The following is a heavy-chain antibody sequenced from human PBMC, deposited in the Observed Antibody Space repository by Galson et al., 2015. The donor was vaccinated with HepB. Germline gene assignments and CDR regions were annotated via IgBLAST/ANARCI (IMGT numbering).Heavy chain of an antibody. J-gene: IGHJ5*02. CDR3: TGGRWLAWFDP. V-gene: IGHV3-49*04. Sequence: SLRLSCATSGFTFGDYDMNWVRQAPGKGLKWVGFIRSKGYGATTEYAAPVKGRFTISRDDSKSIAYLQMNSLKTEDTAVYYCTGGRWLAWFDPWGQGTLVTVSS. CDR2: IRSKGYGATT. D-gene: IGHD6-19*01. CDR1: GFTFGDYD.